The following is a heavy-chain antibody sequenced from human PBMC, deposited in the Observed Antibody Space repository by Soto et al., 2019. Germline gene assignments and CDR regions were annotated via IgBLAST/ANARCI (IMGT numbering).Heavy chain of an antibody. D-gene: IGHD4-4*01. Sequence: GESLKISCKGSGYSFTSYWISWVRQMPGKGLEWMGRIDPSDSYTNYSPSFQGHVTISADKSISTAYLQWSSLKAPDTAMYYCARRDTVTTFHYYYYYGMDVWGQGTTVTVSS. CDR3: ARRDTVTTFHYYYYYGMDV. V-gene: IGHV5-10-1*01. CDR2: IDPSDSYT. J-gene: IGHJ6*02. CDR1: GYSFTSYW.